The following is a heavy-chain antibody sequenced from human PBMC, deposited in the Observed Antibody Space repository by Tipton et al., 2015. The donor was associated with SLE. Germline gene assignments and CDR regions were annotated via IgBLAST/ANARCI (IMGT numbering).Heavy chain of an antibody. CDR2: ISYDGSNK. CDR3: ATIVGATEYFDY. Sequence: SLRLSCAASGFTFSNYAMHWVRQAPGKGLEWVAVISYDGSNKYYADSVKGRFTISRDNSRNTVDLQMNSLRADDTAVYYCATIVGATEYFDYWGQGTLVTVSS. D-gene: IGHD1-26*01. J-gene: IGHJ4*02. V-gene: IGHV3-30*04. CDR1: GFTFSNYA.